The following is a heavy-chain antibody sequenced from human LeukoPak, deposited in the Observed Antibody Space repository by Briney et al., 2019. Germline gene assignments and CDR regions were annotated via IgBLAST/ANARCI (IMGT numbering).Heavy chain of an antibody. CDR3: ARAHYDYVWGSYRYPWFDP. Sequence: PSETLSLTCSVSGGSMSSYYWSWIRQSPGKGLEWIGYIYHSGSTDYNSSLKSRVTISVDTSKNQFSLKLSSVTAADTAVYYCARAHYDYVWGSYRYPWFDPWGQGTLVTVSS. V-gene: IGHV4-59*08. CDR2: IYHSGST. J-gene: IGHJ5*02. CDR1: GGSMSSYY. D-gene: IGHD3-16*02.